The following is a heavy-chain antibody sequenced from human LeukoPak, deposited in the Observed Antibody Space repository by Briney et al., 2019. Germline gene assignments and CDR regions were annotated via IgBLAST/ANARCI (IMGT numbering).Heavy chain of an antibody. J-gene: IGHJ4*02. CDR2: IYYSGST. V-gene: IGHV4-59*01. CDR3: AREPQDYYDSSGFLDY. CDR1: GGSISSYY. D-gene: IGHD3-22*01. Sequence: SETLSLTCTVSGGSISSYYWSWIRQPPGKGLEWFGYIYYSGSTNYNPSLKSRLTISVDTSKNQFSLKLRTLTAADTAVYYCAREPQDYYDSSGFLDYWGQGSLVTVSS.